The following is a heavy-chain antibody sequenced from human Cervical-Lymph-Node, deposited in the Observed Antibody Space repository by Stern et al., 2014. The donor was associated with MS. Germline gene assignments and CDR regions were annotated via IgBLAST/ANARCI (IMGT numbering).Heavy chain of an antibody. CDR1: GGTFSSYA. Sequence: QLVQSGAEVKKPGSSVRVSCKASGGTFSSYAFSWVRQTPGQGLEWMGGIIPIIGTVNYAQKYQGRVTITTDDSIKTVYMEMSSLRSEDTAVFYCARDQRHYGSGHYAFDIWGQGTMVTVSS. CDR2: IIPIIGTV. V-gene: IGHV1-69*01. D-gene: IGHD3-10*01. CDR3: ARDQRHYGSGHYAFDI. J-gene: IGHJ3*02.